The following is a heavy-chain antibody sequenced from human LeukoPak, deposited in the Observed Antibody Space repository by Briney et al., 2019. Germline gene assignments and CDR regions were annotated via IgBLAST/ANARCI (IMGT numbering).Heavy chain of an antibody. CDR1: GDSVSSNSAA. J-gene: IGHJ3*02. D-gene: IGHD3-10*01. Sequence: SQTLSLTCAISGDSVSSNSAAWNWIRQSPSRGLEWLGRTYYRSKWYNDYAVSVKGRITINPDTSKNQFSLQLNSVTPEDTAVYYCARDPYYYNSGSFAAFDIWGQGTMVTVSS. CDR2: TYYRSKWYN. V-gene: IGHV6-1*01. CDR3: ARDPYYYNSGSFAAFDI.